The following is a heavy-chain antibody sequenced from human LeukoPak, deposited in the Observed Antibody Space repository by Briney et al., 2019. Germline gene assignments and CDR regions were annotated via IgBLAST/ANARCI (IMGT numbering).Heavy chain of an antibody. CDR1: GYTLTDFS. Sequence: ASVKVSCKVSGYTLTDFSMHWVRQATGQGLEWMGWMNPNSGNTGYAQKFQGRVTMTRNTTISTAYMELSSLRSEDTAVYYCARSHNDFWSGYMDVWGKGTTVTVSS. CDR3: ARSHNDFWSGYMDV. V-gene: IGHV1-8*01. J-gene: IGHJ6*03. CDR2: MNPNSGNT. D-gene: IGHD3-3*01.